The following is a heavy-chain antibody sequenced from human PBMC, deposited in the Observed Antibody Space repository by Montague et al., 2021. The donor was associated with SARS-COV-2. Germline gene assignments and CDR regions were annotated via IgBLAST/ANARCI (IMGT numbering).Heavy chain of an antibody. CDR3: ARVVGDYDFWSGQYYYYYYMDV. CDR1: GGPISSYY. D-gene: IGHD3-3*01. Sequence: SETLSLTCTVSGGPISSYYWSWIRQPPGKGLEWVGYIYYSGSTNYNPSLKSRVTISVDTSKNQFSLKLSSVTAADTAVYSCARVVGDYDFWSGQYYYYYYMDVWGKGTTVTVSS. CDR2: IYYSGST. J-gene: IGHJ6*03. V-gene: IGHV4-59*01.